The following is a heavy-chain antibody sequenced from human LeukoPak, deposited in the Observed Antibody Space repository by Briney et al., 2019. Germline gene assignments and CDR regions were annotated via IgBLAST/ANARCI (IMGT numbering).Heavy chain of an antibody. Sequence: GASVKVSCKASGGTFSSYAISWVRQAPGQGLEWMGGIIPIFGTANYAQKFQGRVTITADESTSTAYMELSSLRSEDTAVYHCASTFGVVITYFDYWGQGTLVTVSS. V-gene: IGHV1-69*13. CDR2: IIPIFGTA. J-gene: IGHJ4*02. CDR1: GGTFSSYA. D-gene: IGHD3-3*01. CDR3: ASTFGVVITYFDY.